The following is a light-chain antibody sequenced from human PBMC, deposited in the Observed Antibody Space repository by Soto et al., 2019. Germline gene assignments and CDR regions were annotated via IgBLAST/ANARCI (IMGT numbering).Light chain of an antibody. J-gene: IGKJ2*01. CDR3: QHYGGSLYT. Sequence: EIVLTQSPGTLSLSPGERATLSCRASQSVSSNYLTWYQQKPGQAPRLLIYGASSRATGIPDRFSGSGSGTDFTLTISGMEDEDFAVYYCQHYGGSLYTFGHGTKLEIK. CDR1: QSVSSNY. CDR2: GAS. V-gene: IGKV3-20*01.